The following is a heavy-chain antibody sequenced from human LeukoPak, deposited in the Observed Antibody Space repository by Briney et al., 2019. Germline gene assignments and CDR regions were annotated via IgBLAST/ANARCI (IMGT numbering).Heavy chain of an antibody. Sequence: GGSLRLSCAASGFTFSSYGMHWVRQAPGKGLEWVAVIWYDGSNKYYVDSVKGRFTISRGNSKNTLYLQMNSLRAEDTALYYCARDYDSSGYSDAFDIWGQGTMVTVSS. CDR3: ARDYDSSGYSDAFDI. CDR1: GFTFSSYG. J-gene: IGHJ3*02. V-gene: IGHV3-33*01. D-gene: IGHD3-22*01. CDR2: IWYDGSNK.